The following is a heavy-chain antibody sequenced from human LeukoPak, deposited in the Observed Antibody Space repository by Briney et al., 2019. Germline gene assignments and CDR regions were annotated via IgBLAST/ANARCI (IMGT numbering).Heavy chain of an antibody. CDR1: DGSFSGYY. J-gene: IGHJ5*02. D-gene: IGHD3-3*01. V-gene: IGHV4-34*01. CDR2: INHSGST. Sequence: SETLSLTCAVYDGSFSGYYWSWIRQPPGKGLEWIGEINHSGSTNYNPSLKSRVAISVDTSENQFSLKLSSVTAADTAVYYCARGNRDTYDFWSGYYKTKPNWFDPWGQGTLVTVSS. CDR3: ARGNRDTYDFWSGYYKTKPNWFDP.